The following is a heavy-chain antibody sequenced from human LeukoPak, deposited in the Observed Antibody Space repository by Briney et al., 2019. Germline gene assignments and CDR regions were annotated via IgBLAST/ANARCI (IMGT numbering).Heavy chain of an antibody. CDR3: VRDRLRADS. V-gene: IGHV3-23*01. Sequence: PGGSLRLSCAASGFTFSSYAMSWVRQAPGKGLEWVPAISGSGGSTYYADSVKGRFTISRDNSKNTLYLQMNSLRAEDTAVYYCVRDRLRADSWGQGTLVTVSS. D-gene: IGHD6-6*01. CDR1: GFTFSSYA. J-gene: IGHJ4*02. CDR2: ISGSGGST.